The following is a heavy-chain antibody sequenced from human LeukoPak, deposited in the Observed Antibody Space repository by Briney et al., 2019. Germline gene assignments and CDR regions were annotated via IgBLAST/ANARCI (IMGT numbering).Heavy chain of an antibody. CDR2: IRYDGSNT. J-gene: IGHJ4*03. CDR1: GFTFSTSG. Sequence: GGSQTLPCAASGFTFSTSGMHWVRQAAGKGLEWVAFIRYDGSNTYYADSVKCRFSISRDNSKNTVLLQMNSLGPEDAALYYCASDGRRGGSYSNYLDDWGKGTLVTVSS. V-gene: IGHV3-30*02. CDR3: ASDGRRGGSYSNYLDD. D-gene: IGHD3-10*01.